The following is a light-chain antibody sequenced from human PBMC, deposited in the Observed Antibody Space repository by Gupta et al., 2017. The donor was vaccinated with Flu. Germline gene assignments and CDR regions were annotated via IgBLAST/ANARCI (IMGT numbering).Light chain of an antibody. CDR2: GAS. Sequence: DIVLTQSPGTLSLSPGERATLSCRASQSVSSSYLAWYQQKPGQAPRLLIYGASSRATGIPDRFSGSGSGTEFTLTISRLEPEDFAVYYCQQYGSSPWTFGQGTXVEIK. V-gene: IGKV3-20*01. CDR3: QQYGSSPWT. J-gene: IGKJ1*01. CDR1: QSVSSSY.